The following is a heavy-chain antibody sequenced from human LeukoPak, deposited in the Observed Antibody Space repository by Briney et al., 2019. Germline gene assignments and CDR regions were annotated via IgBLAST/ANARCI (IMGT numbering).Heavy chain of an antibody. Sequence: GGSLRLSCAASGFTFDDYGMSWVRQAPGKGLEWVSGINWNGGSTGYADSVKGRFTISRDNAKNSLYLQMNSLRAEDTAVYYCARGGVGATSFDYWGQGTLVTVSS. D-gene: IGHD1-26*01. V-gene: IGHV3-20*04. CDR2: INWNGGST. CDR3: ARGGVGATSFDY. CDR1: GFTFDDYG. J-gene: IGHJ4*02.